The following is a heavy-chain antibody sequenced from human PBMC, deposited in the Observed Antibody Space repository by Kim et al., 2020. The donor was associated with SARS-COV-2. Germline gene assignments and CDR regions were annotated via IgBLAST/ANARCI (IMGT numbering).Heavy chain of an antibody. V-gene: IGHV3-33*01. CDR3: ARDRGVGALLYYFDY. CDR2: IWYDGSNK. Sequence: GGSLRLSCAASGFTFSSYGMHWVRQAPGKGLEWVAVIWYDGSNKYYADSVKGRFTISRDNSKNTLYLQMNSLRAEDTAVYYCARDRGVGALLYYFDYWGQGTLVTVSS. J-gene: IGHJ4*02. D-gene: IGHD1-26*01. CDR1: GFTFSSYG.